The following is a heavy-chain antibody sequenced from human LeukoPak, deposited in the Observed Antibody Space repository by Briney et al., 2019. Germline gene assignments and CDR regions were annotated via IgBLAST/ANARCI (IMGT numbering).Heavy chain of an antibody. Sequence: PGGSLRLSCAASGFTFSSYSMNWVRQAPGKGLEWVSYISSSSSTIYYADSVKGRFTISRDNAKNSLYLQMNSLRAEDTAVYYCARGADIVVNYYYGMDVWGQGTTDTVSS. CDR2: ISSSSSTI. CDR1: GFTFSSYS. CDR3: ARGADIVVNYYYGMDV. D-gene: IGHD2-2*01. V-gene: IGHV3-48*01. J-gene: IGHJ6*02.